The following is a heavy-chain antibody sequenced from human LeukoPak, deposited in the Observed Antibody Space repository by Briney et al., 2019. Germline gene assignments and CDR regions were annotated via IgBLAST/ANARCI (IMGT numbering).Heavy chain of an antibody. CDR1: GYTFTGYY. CDR2: INPNSGGT. D-gene: IGHD2-15*01. Sequence: GASVKVSCKASGYTFTGYYMHWVRQAPGQGLEWMGWINPNSGGTNYAQKFQGRVTMTRDTSINTAYMELSGLRSDDTAVYHCARDSYYCSGGSCYVFFPRHFQHWGQGTLVAVSS. V-gene: IGHV1-2*02. J-gene: IGHJ1*01. CDR3: ARDSYYCSGGSCYVFFPRHFQH.